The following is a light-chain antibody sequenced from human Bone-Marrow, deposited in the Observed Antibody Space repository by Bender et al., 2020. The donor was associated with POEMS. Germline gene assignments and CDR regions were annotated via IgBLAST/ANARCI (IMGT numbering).Light chain of an antibody. CDR1: NSDVGSYNY. V-gene: IGLV2-14*03. CDR3: SSFASGSTVV. J-gene: IGLJ2*01. Sequence: QSALTQPASVSGSPGQSITISCTGTNSDVGSYNYVSWYQQLPGKVPKLLISDVTNRPSGVSNRFSGSKFGNTASLTISGLQAEDEADYYCSSFASGSTVVFGGGTRVTVL. CDR2: DVT.